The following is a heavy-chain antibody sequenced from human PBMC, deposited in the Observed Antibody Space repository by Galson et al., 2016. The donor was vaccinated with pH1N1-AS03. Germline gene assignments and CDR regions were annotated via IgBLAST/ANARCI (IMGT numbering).Heavy chain of an antibody. J-gene: IGHJ6*02. CDR2: ISTDSGVT. Sequence: SVKVSCKASGYTFTGFYVHWVRQAPGQGLEWMGWISTDSGVTSYAQKFEAWVTMTRDTSVSTAYMELYGLKSDDTAVYYCARDPRGPCTSATCPTTYYFGMDVWGQGTTVIVSS. CDR3: ARDPRGPCTSATCPTTYYFGMDV. D-gene: IGHD2-2*01. V-gene: IGHV1-2*04. CDR1: GYTFTGFY.